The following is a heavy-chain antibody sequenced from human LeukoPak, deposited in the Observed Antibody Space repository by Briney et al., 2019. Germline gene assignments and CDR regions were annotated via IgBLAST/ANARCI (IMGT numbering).Heavy chain of an antibody. V-gene: IGHV5-51*01. Sequence: GESLKTSCQDSGYSFTIYWSAWERQMPGKGVEWVGIIYPGDSDTRYSPSFQGQVTISADKSISTAYLQWSRLKASDTAMYYCARRTDWYFDLWGRGTLVTVSS. CDR1: GYSFTIYW. J-gene: IGHJ2*01. CDR3: ARRTDWYFDL. CDR2: IYPGDSDT.